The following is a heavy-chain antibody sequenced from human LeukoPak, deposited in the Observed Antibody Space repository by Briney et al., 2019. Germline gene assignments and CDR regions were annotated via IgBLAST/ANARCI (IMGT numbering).Heavy chain of an antibody. CDR2: ISAYNGNT. J-gene: IGHJ4*02. Sequence: GASVKVSCKASGYAFTSYGISWVRQAPGQGLEWMGWISAYNGNTNYAQKLQGRVTMTTDTSTSTAYMELRSLRSDDTAVYYCARGGPFPSIAAAGLFDYWGQGTLVTVSS. D-gene: IGHD6-13*01. CDR3: ARGGPFPSIAAAGLFDY. CDR1: GYAFTSYG. V-gene: IGHV1-18*01.